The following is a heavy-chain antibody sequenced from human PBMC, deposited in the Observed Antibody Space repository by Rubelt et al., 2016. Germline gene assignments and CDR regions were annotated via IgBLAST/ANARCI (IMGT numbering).Heavy chain of an antibody. J-gene: IGHJ4*02. CDR3: ARGAINLDY. V-gene: IGHV4-39*07. CDR1: GGSISSSSYY. Sequence: QLQLQESGPGLVKPSETLSLTCTVSGGSISSSSYYWGWIRQPPGKGLEWIGEINHSGSTNYNPSRKRRVTISVDTSKNQFSLKLSSVTAADTAVYYCARGAINLDYWGQGTLVTVSS. CDR2: INHSGST.